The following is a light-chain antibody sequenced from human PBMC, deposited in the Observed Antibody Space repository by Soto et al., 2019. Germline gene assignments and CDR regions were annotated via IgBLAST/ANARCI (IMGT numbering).Light chain of an antibody. Sequence: EIVLTQSPATLSLSPGERATLSCRASQSVSSYLAWYQQKPGQAPRLLIYDASTRATGVPARFSGSGSGTDFTLTISSLEPEDFAVYYGQQRSNWYTFGQGTKLEIK. J-gene: IGKJ2*01. CDR1: QSVSSY. CDR2: DAS. V-gene: IGKV3-11*01. CDR3: QQRSNWYT.